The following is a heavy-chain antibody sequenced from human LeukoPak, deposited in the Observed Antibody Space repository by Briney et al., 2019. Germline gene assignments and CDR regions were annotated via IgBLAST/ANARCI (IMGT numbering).Heavy chain of an antibody. D-gene: IGHD3-22*01. CDR3: ARVLYYYDSSGYYYDY. Sequence: ASVKVSCKASGYTFTGYYMHWVRQAPAPGLEWMGWINPNSGGTNYAQKFQGRVTMTRDTSISTAYMELSRLRSDDTAVYYCARVLYYYDSSGYYYDYWGQGTLVTVSS. CDR2: INPNSGGT. V-gene: IGHV1-2*02. J-gene: IGHJ4*02. CDR1: GYTFTGYY.